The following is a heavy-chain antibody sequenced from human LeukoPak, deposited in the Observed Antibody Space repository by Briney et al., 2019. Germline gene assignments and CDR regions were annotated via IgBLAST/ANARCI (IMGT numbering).Heavy chain of an antibody. CDR2: IKSKTDGGTT. J-gene: IGHJ3*02. V-gene: IGHV3-15*01. Sequence: GGSLRLSCATSGLTFTNAWMSWFRQAPGKGLEWVGRIKSKTDGGTTDYAAPVKGRFTISRDDSKNTLYLQMNSLKTEDTAVYYCTTDPRRYFDWFGPDAFDIWGQGTMVTVSS. CDR1: GLTFTNAW. D-gene: IGHD3-9*01. CDR3: TTDPRRYFDWFGPDAFDI.